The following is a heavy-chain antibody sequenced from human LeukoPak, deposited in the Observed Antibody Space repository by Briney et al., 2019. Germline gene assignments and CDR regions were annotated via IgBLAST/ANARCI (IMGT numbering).Heavy chain of an antibody. CDR3: ASSGYDLAFDI. Sequence: SETLSLTCTVSGGSISSYYWSWIRQPPGKGLEWIGYIYYSGSTNYNPSLKSRVTISVDTSKNQFSLKLSSVTAADTAVYYCASSGYDLAFDIRGQGTMATVSS. CDR2: IYYSGST. V-gene: IGHV4-59*01. J-gene: IGHJ3*02. D-gene: IGHD5-12*01. CDR1: GGSISSYY.